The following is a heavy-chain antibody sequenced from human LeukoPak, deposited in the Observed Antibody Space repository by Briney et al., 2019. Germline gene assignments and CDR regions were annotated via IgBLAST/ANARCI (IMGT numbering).Heavy chain of an antibody. J-gene: IGHJ6*03. CDR1: GVSIKSNSW. CDR3: ARGAYYMDV. CDR2: IFHSGNT. Sequence: ASETLSLTCDVSGVSIKSNSWWSWVSQTPGKGLGWIGEIFHSGNTDYNPSLKSRVTISVDTSRNQFSLNLTSVTAADTAVYYCARGAYYMDVWGVGTTVTVSS. V-gene: IGHV4-4*02.